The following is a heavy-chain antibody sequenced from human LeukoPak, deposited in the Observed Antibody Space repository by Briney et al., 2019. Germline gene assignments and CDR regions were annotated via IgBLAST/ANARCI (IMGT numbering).Heavy chain of an antibody. J-gene: IGHJ4*02. CDR1: GFTFSSYG. D-gene: IGHD2-15*01. CDR3: AKVYGCSGGSCYGIDY. CDR2: IRYDESKT. V-gene: IGHV3-30*02. Sequence: GGSLRLSCAASGFTFSSYGMHWVRQAPGKGLEWVAFIRYDESKTYYADSVKGRFTISRDNSKSTLYLQMNSLRAEDTAVYYCAKVYGCSGGSCYGIDYWGRGTLVTVSS.